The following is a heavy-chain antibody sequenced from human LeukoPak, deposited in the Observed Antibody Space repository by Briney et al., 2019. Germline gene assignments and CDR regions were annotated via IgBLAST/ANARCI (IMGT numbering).Heavy chain of an antibody. CDR2: MNPNSGNT. V-gene: IGHV1-8*01. J-gene: IGHJ5*02. CDR1: GYTFTSYD. CDR3: ARVRGSSGWFDP. D-gene: IGHD6-6*01. Sequence: ASAKVSCKASGYTFTSYDINWVRQATGQGLERMGWMNPNSGNTGYAQKFQGRVTMTRNTSISTAYMELSSLRSEDTAVYYCARVRGSSGWFDPWGQGTLVTVSS.